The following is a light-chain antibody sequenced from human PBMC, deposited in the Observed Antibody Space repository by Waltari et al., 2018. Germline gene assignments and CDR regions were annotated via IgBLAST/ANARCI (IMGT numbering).Light chain of an antibody. CDR2: KIS. CDR3: MQATVKPWT. V-gene: IGKV2-24*01. Sequence: DVVMTQTPLSSPVTLGQPASIPCESSQSLVHSDGNTYFSWLHPRPGQAPRLLIYKISNRLSGVPERFSGSGAGTHFTLRISRVEADDVGVYYCMQATVKPWTFGQGTKVEVK. CDR1: QSLVHSDGNTY. J-gene: IGKJ1*01.